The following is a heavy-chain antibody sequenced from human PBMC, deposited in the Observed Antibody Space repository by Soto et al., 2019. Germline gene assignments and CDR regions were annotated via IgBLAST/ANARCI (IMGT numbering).Heavy chain of an antibody. J-gene: IGHJ5*01. CDR2: IHNSGTS. V-gene: IGHV4-59*01. D-gene: IGHD3-22*01. CDR1: GDTSTSYY. CDR3: ARDFYDSVGYTWFDS. Sequence: KPSETLSLTCTVSGDTSTSYYWGWIRQAPGKGLEWIGHIHNSGTSTHNPSLNGRVTISIDMSKKQFSLKLTSLTSADTAVYYCARDFYDSVGYTWFDSWSQGTLLTVSS.